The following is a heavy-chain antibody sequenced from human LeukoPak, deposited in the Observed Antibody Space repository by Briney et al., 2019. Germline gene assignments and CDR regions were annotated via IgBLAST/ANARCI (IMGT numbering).Heavy chain of an antibody. V-gene: IGHV1-69*04. CDR2: IIPILGIA. J-gene: IGHJ4*02. D-gene: IGHD6-6*01. CDR1: GGTFSSYA. Sequence: SVKVSFKASGGTFSSYAISWVRQAPGQGLEWMGRIIPILGIANYAQKFQGRVTITADKSTSTAYMELSSLRSEDTAVYYCARDLEYSSSAGAFDYWGQGTLVTVSS. CDR3: ARDLEYSSSAGAFDY.